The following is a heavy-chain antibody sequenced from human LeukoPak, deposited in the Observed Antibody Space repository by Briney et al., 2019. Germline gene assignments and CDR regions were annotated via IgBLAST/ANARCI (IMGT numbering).Heavy chain of an antibody. D-gene: IGHD3-10*01. CDR3: ARGSGQRGFDS. Sequence: SETLSLTCTVSGGSISSHYWSWIRQPPGKTLEWIGYIYYSGSTNYNPSLRSRVTISVDSSKNQFSLKLSSVTAADTAVYYCARGSGQRGFDSWGQGTLATVSS. V-gene: IGHV4-59*11. CDR2: IYYSGST. J-gene: IGHJ4*02. CDR1: GGSISSHY.